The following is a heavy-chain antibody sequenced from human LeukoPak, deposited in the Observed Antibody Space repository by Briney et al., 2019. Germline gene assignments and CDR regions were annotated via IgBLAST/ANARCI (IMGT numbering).Heavy chain of an antibody. Sequence: GRSLRLSCAASGFTFDDYAMHWVRQGPGKGLEWVSGISWNSGYIGYADSVKGRFTISRDNAKNSLYLQMNSLRAEDTAVYYCARDGMIRPYWGQGALVTVSS. CDR2: ISWNSGYI. D-gene: IGHD3-16*01. J-gene: IGHJ4*02. CDR1: GFTFDDYA. V-gene: IGHV3-9*01. CDR3: ARDGMIRPY.